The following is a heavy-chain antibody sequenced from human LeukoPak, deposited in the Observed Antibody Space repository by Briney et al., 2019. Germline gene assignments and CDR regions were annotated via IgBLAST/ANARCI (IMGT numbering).Heavy chain of an antibody. J-gene: IGHJ4*02. V-gene: IGHV4-59*08. CDR3: ARQQRWLQYRYFDY. D-gene: IGHD5-24*01. CDR1: GGSISSYY. Sequence: SETLSLTCTVSGGSISSYYWSWIRQPPGKGLEWIGYIYYSGSTNYNPSLKSRVTISLDTSKNQFSLKLSSVTAADTAVYYCARQQRWLQYRYFDYWGQGTLVTVSS. CDR2: IYYSGST.